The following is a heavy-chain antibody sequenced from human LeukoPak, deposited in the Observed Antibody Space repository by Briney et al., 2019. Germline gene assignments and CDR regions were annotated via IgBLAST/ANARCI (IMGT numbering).Heavy chain of an antibody. CDR3: PRYRSDGYNYDAFDI. D-gene: IGHD5-24*01. CDR2: IYSGGST. J-gene: IGHJ3*02. CDR1: GFTVSSNY. Sequence: GGSLRLSCAASGFTVSSNYMSWVRQAPGKGLEWVSVIYSGGSTYYADSVKGRFTISRGNSKNTLYLQMNSLRAEDTAVYYCPRYRSDGYNYDAFDIWGQGTMVTVSS. V-gene: IGHV3-66*01.